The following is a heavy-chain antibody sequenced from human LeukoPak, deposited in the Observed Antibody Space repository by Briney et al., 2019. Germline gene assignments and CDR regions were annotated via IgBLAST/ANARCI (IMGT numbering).Heavy chain of an antibody. Sequence: ASVKVSCKASGYTFTSHDINWVRQATGQGLEWMGWMNPNSGNTGYAQKFQGRVTMTRNTSISTAYMELSSLRSEDTAVYYCARGTRYCSSTSCYRGENWFDPWGQGTLVTVSS. CDR1: GYTFTSHD. J-gene: IGHJ5*02. CDR2: MNPNSGNT. V-gene: IGHV1-8*01. D-gene: IGHD2-2*02. CDR3: ARGTRYCSSTSCYRGENWFDP.